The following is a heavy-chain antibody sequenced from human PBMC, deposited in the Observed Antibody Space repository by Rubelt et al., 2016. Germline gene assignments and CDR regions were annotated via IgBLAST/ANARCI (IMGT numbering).Heavy chain of an antibody. D-gene: IGHD2-8*02. CDR2: IKQDGSER. CDR3: ARGTGAAY. V-gene: IGHV3-7*04. Sequence: EVQLVESGGGLVQPGESLRLSCEVSGFTFGVHWMSWVRHTPGKGLEWVANIKQDGSERYYVDSVKGRFTISRDNAKNSLYLQMSSLRAEDTAVDYCARGTGAAYWGQGTLVAVSS. CDR1: GFTFGVHW. J-gene: IGHJ1*01.